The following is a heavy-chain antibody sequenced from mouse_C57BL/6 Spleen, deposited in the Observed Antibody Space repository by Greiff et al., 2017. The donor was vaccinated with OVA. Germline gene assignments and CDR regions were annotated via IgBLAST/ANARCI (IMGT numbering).Heavy chain of an antibody. Sequence: VQLQQSGPELVKPGDSVKISCKASGYSFTGYFMNWVMQSHGKSLEWIGRITPYNGDTFYNQKFKGKATLTVDTSSSTAHMERRRLTSEDSAVYDCARGVTTVVAGGFDYWGQGTTLTVSS. V-gene: IGHV1-20*01. CDR1: GYSFTGYF. D-gene: IGHD1-1*01. CDR3: ARGVTTVVAGGFDY. CDR2: ITPYNGDT. J-gene: IGHJ2*01.